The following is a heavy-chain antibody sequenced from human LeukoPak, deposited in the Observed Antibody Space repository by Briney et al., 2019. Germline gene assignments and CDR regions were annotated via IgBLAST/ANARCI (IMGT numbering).Heavy chain of an antibody. CDR3: ASAYYDILGGHFDY. V-gene: IGHV4-59*01. CDR1: GGSISSYY. Sequence: SETLSLTCTVSGGSISSYYWSWIRQPPGKGLEWIGYIYYSGSTNYNPSLKSRVTISVDTSKNQFSLKLSSGTAADTAVYYCASAYYDILGGHFDYWGQGTLVTVSS. D-gene: IGHD3-9*01. CDR2: IYYSGST. J-gene: IGHJ4*02.